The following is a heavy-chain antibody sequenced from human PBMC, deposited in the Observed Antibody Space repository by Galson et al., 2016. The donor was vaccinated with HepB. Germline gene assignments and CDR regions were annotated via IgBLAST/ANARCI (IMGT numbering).Heavy chain of an antibody. CDR3: ARQVTPWGMDV. Sequence: SLRLSCAASGFTVSSNYMSWVRQAPGKGLECVSVIHSGGITHYADFVKGRFTISRDNSENSLYLQMNSLRAEDTAVYYCARQVTPWGMDVWGQGTTVTVSS. CDR1: GFTVSSNY. V-gene: IGHV3-53*01. J-gene: IGHJ6*02. D-gene: IGHD4-11*01. CDR2: IHSGGIT.